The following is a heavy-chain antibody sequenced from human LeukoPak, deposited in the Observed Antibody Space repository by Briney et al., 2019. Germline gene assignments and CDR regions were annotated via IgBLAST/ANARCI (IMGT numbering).Heavy chain of an antibody. V-gene: IGHV1-2*02. CDR1: GYTFTGYY. CDR2: INPNSGGT. CDR3: ATYFWVDGEYYFDY. Sequence: ASVKVSCKASGYTFTGYYMHWVRQAPGQGLEWMGWINPNSGGTNYAQKFQGRVTMTRDTSISTAYMELSRLRSDDTAVYYCATYFWVDGEYYFDYWGQGTLVTVSS. D-gene: IGHD2-15*01. J-gene: IGHJ4*02.